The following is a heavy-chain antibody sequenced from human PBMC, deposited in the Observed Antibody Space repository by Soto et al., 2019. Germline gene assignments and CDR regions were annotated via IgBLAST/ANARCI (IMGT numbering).Heavy chain of an antibody. J-gene: IGHJ3*02. CDR1: GYTFTSYG. D-gene: IGHD5-12*01. CDR2: ISAYNGNT. Sequence: ASVKVSCKASGYTFTSYGISWARQAPGKGLEWMGWISAYNGNTHYALKLQGEVTMTTYTSTSTAYMEMRSLRSDDTAVYYCARDGRTRRYSGYDYAFDIWGQGTMVTVSS. V-gene: IGHV1-18*01. CDR3: ARDGRTRRYSGYDYAFDI.